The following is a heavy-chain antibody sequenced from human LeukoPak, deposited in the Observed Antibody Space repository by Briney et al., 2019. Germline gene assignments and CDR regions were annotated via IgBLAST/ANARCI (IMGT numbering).Heavy chain of an antibody. Sequence: GGSLRLSCAASGFSFSSYAMSWVRQAPGKGLEWVGRIKSKNVGETTEYAAPVQGRFTISRDDSKNTVCLQMSNLKTEDTAVYYCTTGPGNSGYWGQGTLVTVSS. CDR2: IKSKNVGETT. CDR3: TTGPGNSGY. CDR1: GFSFSSYA. J-gene: IGHJ4*02. D-gene: IGHD4-23*01. V-gene: IGHV3-15*01.